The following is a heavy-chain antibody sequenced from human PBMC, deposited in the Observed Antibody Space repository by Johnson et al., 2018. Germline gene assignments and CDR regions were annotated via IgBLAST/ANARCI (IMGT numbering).Heavy chain of an antibody. Sequence: QVQLQESGPGLVKPSETLSLTCTVSGGSISSYYWSWIRQPPGKGLEWIGYIYYSGSTNYNPPLKSRVNKSVDTSKNQFSLKLSSVTAADTAVYYWAGAMVVPAAMRYYYYYYGMDVWGQGTTVTVSS. CDR1: GGSISSYY. D-gene: IGHD2-2*01. J-gene: IGHJ6*02. CDR3: AGAMVVPAAMRYYYYYYGMDV. CDR2: IYYSGST. V-gene: IGHV4-59*01.